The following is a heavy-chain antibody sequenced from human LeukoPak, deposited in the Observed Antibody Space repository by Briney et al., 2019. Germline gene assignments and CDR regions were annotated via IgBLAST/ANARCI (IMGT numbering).Heavy chain of an antibody. CDR1: GVTFSSPG. CDR2: ISGDSASK. CDR3: AKYQTGTWTSYDSSDI. J-gene: IGHJ3*02. Sequence: GGSLRLSCAESGVTFSSPGMNWVRQAPGKGLEWVSSISGDSASKFYADSVRGGFTISRDNAKNSLYLQMNSLRGEDTAVYYCAKYQTGTWTSYDSSDIWGQGTLVTVSS. V-gene: IGHV3-21*01. D-gene: IGHD1-7*01.